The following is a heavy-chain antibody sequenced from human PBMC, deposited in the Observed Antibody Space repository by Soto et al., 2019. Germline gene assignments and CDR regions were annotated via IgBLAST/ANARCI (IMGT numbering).Heavy chain of an antibody. D-gene: IGHD5-18*01. V-gene: IGHV4-61*01. CDR1: GGSVSSGSYY. CDR3: ARRDTAHDAFDI. Sequence: SETLSLTCTVFGGSVSSGSYYWSWIRQPPGKGLEWIGYIYYSGSTNYNPSLKSRVTISVDTSKNQFSLKLSSVTTADTAVYYCARRDTAHDAFDIWGQGTMVTVSS. J-gene: IGHJ3*02. CDR2: IYYSGST.